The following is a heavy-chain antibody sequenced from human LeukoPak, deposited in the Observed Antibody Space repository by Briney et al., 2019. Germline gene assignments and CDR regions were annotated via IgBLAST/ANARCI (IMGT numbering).Heavy chain of an antibody. J-gene: IGHJ6*03. V-gene: IGHV3-7*01. CDR1: GFTFSSYW. CDR3: ARAHSNYYYYYMDV. Sequence: PGGSLRLSCVASGFTFSSYWMTWVRQAPGKGLEWVANIKTDGSQIYYVDSVKGRFTISRDNAKNSLYLQMNSLRAEDTAVYYCARAHSNYYYYYMDVWGKGTTVTVSS. CDR2: IKTDGSQI. D-gene: IGHD4-11*01.